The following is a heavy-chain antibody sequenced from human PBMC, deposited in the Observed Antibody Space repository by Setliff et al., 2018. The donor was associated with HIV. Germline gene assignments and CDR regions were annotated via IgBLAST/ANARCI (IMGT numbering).Heavy chain of an antibody. CDR3: ARRRVLEWLLNH. J-gene: IGHJ4*02. V-gene: IGHV3-30*12. Sequence: GGSLRLSCEASGFNVEKSGMHWIRQAPGKGLEWVAVMYYDGVTTYYADSVKGRFTISRDGSKNMIFLQMNSLRVDDTAVYYCARRRVLEWLLNHWGQGTRVTVSS. CDR2: MYYDGVTT. CDR1: GFNVEKSG. D-gene: IGHD3-3*01.